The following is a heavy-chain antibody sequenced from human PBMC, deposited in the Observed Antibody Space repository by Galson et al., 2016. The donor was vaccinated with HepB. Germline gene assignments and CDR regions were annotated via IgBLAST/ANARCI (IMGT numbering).Heavy chain of an antibody. CDR1: GFSFSTSG. D-gene: IGHD3-16*01. Sequence: SLRLSCAASGFSFSTSGMSWVRQTPGRGLEWLSGITASGTTTHYADSVRGRFTISRDNSKNTLYSYMSGLRAGDTAVYYCGKHGGFDYWGQGALVTVSS. V-gene: IGHV3-23*01. CDR3: GKHGGFDY. J-gene: IGHJ4*02. CDR2: ITASGTTT.